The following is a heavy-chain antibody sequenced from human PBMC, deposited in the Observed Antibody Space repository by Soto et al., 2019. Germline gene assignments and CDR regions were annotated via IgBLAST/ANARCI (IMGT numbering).Heavy chain of an antibody. CDR2: IYYNEFT. D-gene: IGHD6-13*01. CDR1: GGSGNSNNQY. Sequence: WGTLSLNCTVSGGSGNSNNQYWSWIRQAPGKALEWIGSIYYNEFTKYYNPSLKSRVTISVDTSKNQFSLRLSSVTAADTAVYFCAREDRVFFNWIHPWGQGTPVTVSS. V-gene: IGHV4-61*01. CDR3: AREDRVFFNWIHP. J-gene: IGHJ5*02.